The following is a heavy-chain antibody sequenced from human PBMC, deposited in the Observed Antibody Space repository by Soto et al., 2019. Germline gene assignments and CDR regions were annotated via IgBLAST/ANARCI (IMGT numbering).Heavy chain of an antibody. D-gene: IGHD3-22*01. CDR2: ISYDGSNT. J-gene: IGHJ4*02. Sequence: GGSMRLSYTASEFKLSNCPMHWVRRPPGKGLEWVAVISYDGSNTYYADSVKGRFTISRDNSKNTLYLQMNSLRAEDTAVYYCAKDRVYDSSGPDYWGQGTLVTGSS. CDR3: AKDRVYDSSGPDY. CDR1: EFKLSNCP. V-gene: IGHV3-30*18.